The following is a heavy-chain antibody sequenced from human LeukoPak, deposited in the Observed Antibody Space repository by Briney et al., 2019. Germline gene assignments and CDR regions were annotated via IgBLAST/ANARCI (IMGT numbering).Heavy chain of an antibody. V-gene: IGHV1-2*02. J-gene: IGHJ5*02. D-gene: IGHD3-3*01. CDR3: ARGPITIFGGFDP. CDR1: GYTFTGYY. Sequence: ASVKVSFKASGYTFTGYYMHWVRQAPGQGLEWMGWINPNSGGTNYAQKFQGRVTMTRDTSISTAYMELSRLRSDDTAVYYCARGPITIFGGFDPWGQGTLVTVSS. CDR2: INPNSGGT.